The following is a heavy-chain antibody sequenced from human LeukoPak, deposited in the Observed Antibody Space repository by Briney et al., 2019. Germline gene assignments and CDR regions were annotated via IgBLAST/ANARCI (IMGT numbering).Heavy chain of an antibody. CDR1: GGSFSGYY. D-gene: IGHD2-15*01. CDR2: INHSGST. J-gene: IGHJ4*02. CDR3: ARGLRSDRYFDY. V-gene: IGHV4-34*01. Sequence: SETLSLTCAVYGGSFSGYYWSWIRQPPGKGLEWIGEINHSGSTNYNPSLKSRVTISVDTSKNQFSLKLSSVTAADTAVYYCARGLRSDRYFDYGARGPLAPVPS.